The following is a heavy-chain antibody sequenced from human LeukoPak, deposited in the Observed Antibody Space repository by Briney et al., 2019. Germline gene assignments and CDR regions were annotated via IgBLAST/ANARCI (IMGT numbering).Heavy chain of an antibody. CDR3: ALTRGYAGYDLDS. D-gene: IGHD5-12*01. J-gene: IGHJ4*02. V-gene: IGHV3-48*03. CDR2: INSSGRTT. Sequence: GGSLRLSCEASGFTFSSYEMNWVRQPPGKGLEWVSFINSSGRTTYYADSVKGRITISRDNAKNSLHLQLDSLRVEDTAVYYCALTRGYAGYDLDSWGQGTLVTVSS. CDR1: GFTFSSYE.